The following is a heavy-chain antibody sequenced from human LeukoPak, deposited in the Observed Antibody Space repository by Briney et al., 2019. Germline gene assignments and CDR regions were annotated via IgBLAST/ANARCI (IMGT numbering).Heavy chain of an antibody. J-gene: IGHJ4*02. Sequence: GGSLRLSCAASGFTFSSYAMSWVRQAPGKGLEWVSAISGSGGSTYYADSVKGRFTISRDNSKNTLYLQMNSRRAEDTAVYYCAKGGQSGSYQGGLDYGGQGTLVSVSS. V-gene: IGHV3-23*01. D-gene: IGHD1-26*01. CDR3: AKGGQSGSYQGGLDY. CDR1: GFTFSSYA. CDR2: ISGSGGST.